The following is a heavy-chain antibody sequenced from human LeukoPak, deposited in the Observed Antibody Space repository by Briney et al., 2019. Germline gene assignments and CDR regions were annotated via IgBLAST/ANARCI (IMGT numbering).Heavy chain of an antibody. Sequence: PGGSLRLSCAASGFTVSSNYMSWVRQAPGKGLEWVSVIYSGGSTYYADSVKGRFTISRDNSKNTLYLQMNSLRAEDTAVYYCARRTEIHYMGVWGKGTTVTVSS. CDR1: GFTVSSNY. CDR2: IYSGGST. D-gene: IGHD5-24*01. J-gene: IGHJ6*03. CDR3: ARRTEIHYMGV. V-gene: IGHV3-53*01.